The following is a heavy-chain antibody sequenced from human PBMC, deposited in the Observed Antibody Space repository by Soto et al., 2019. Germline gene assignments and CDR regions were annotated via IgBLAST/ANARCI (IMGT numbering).Heavy chain of an antibody. Sequence: EVRLVQFGGGLVEPGGALRLSCVGSGFPFNNAWVSWVRQAPGKGLEWVGRIKSKDAGGTTEYAAPVNDSFTISREDSENTVTLQMNSLLIEDTAMYYCATGVYVTGTVDCWGQGTLVTVSS. J-gene: IGHJ4*02. CDR1: GFPFNNAW. CDR3: ATGVYVTGTVDC. D-gene: IGHD2-21*02. CDR2: IKSKDAGGTT. V-gene: IGHV3-15*01.